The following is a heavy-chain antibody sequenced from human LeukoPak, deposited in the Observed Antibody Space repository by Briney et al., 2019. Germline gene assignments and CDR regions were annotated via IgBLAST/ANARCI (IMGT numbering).Heavy chain of an antibody. CDR2: INHSGST. D-gene: IGHD4-17*01. Sequence: PSETLSLTCAVYGVSFSGYYWSWIRQPPGKGLEWIGEINHSGSTNYNPSLKSRVTISVDTSKNQFSLKLSSVTAADTAVYYCARIGYGAGCWGQGTLVTVSS. J-gene: IGHJ4*02. CDR1: GVSFSGYY. CDR3: ARIGYGAGC. V-gene: IGHV4-34*01.